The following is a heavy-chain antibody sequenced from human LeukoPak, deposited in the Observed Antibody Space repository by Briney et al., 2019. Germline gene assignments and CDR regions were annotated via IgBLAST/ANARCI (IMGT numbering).Heavy chain of an antibody. CDR1: GFTFDDYA. CDR3: AKGRILSPRSYYYGMDV. V-gene: IGHV3-9*01. J-gene: IGHJ6*02. CDR2: ISWNSGSI. D-gene: IGHD2-15*01. Sequence: GRSLRLSCAASGFTFDDYAMHWVRQAPGKGLEWVSGISWNSGSIGYADSVKGRFTISRDNAKNSLYLQMNSLRAEDTALYYCAKGRILSPRSYYYGMDVWGQGTTVTVSS.